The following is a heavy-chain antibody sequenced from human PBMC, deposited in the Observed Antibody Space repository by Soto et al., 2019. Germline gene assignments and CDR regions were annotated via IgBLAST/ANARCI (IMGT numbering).Heavy chain of an antibody. CDR1: GFTFSSYS. CDR2: ISSSSSYI. J-gene: IGHJ3*02. CDR3: ARDREGYGSGSYYNDHDAFDI. Sequence: GESLKISCAASGFTFSSYSMNWVRQAPGKGLEWVSSISSSSSYIYYADSVKGRFTISRDNAKNSLYLQMNSLRAEDTAVYYCARDREGYGSGSYYNDHDAFDIWGQGAMVTVSS. D-gene: IGHD3-10*01. V-gene: IGHV3-21*01.